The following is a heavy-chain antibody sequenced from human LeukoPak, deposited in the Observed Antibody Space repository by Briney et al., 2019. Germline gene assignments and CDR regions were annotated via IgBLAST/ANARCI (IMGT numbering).Heavy chain of an antibody. CDR3: ATVPRIPAVGNTEYFQY. CDR1: GYSFTSYW. V-gene: IGHV5-51*01. D-gene: IGHD6-13*01. Sequence: PGESLKISCKGSGYSFTSYWIAWVRQMPGKGLEWMGIVNPADSDTRYSPSFQGQVTISVDKSISTAYLQWSSLQASDPAMYYCATVPRIPAVGNTEYFQYWGQGTLVTVSS. J-gene: IGHJ1*01. CDR2: VNPADSDT.